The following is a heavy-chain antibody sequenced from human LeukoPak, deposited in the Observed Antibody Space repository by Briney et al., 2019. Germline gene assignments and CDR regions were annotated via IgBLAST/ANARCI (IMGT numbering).Heavy chain of an antibody. CDR3: AKDYSGVN. CDR1: GFTFNTYA. V-gene: IGHV3-23*01. J-gene: IGHJ4*02. CDR2: ISNSASYT. D-gene: IGHD2-15*01. Sequence: PGGSLRLSCAASGFTFNTYALGWVGKAQGRGLEWVSGISNSASYTYYADSVRGRFTISRDNSKNTLYLQMNSLRGEDTAIYYCAKDYSGVNWGQGTLVTVSS.